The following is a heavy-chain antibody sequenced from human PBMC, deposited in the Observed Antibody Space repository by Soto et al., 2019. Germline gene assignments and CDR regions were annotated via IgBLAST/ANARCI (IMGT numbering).Heavy chain of an antibody. J-gene: IGHJ4*02. CDR2: ISGSGGST. CDR3: AKYLLGPVAGLDY. V-gene: IGHV3-23*01. D-gene: IGHD6-19*01. Sequence: EVQLLESGGGLVQPGGSLRLSCAASGFTFSSYAMSWVRQAPGKGLEWVSAISGSGGSTYYADSVKGRFTISRDNSKNPLYLQMNSLRAEDTAVYYCAKYLLGPVAGLDYWGQGTLVTDSS. CDR1: GFTFSSYA.